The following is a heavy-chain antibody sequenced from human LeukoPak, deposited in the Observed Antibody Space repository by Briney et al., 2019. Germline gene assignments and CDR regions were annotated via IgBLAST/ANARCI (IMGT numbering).Heavy chain of an antibody. J-gene: IGHJ4*02. Sequence: PGGSLRLSCAASGFTFSSYAMSWVRQAPGKGLEWVSAISGSGGSTYYADSVKGRFTISRDNSKNTLYLQMNSLRAEDTAIYYCASGLGKSVATMYWGQGTLVTVSS. CDR2: ISGSGGST. CDR1: GFTFSSYA. V-gene: IGHV3-23*01. CDR3: ASGLGKSVATMY. D-gene: IGHD5-12*01.